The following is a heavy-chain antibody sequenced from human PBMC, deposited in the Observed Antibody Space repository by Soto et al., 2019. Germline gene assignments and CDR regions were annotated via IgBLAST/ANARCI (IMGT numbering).Heavy chain of an antibody. D-gene: IGHD5-18*01. Sequence: QVQLQQWGAGLLKPSETLSLTCAVYGGSFSGYFWSWIRQPPGKGLEWIGEINHSGSANYNPSLKSRVTISLDTSKNQFSLKLTSVTAADTAVYYCARKDVDTTMLEDYWGQGTLVTVPS. CDR2: INHSGSA. V-gene: IGHV4-34*02. CDR1: GGSFSGYF. J-gene: IGHJ4*02. CDR3: ARKDVDTTMLEDY.